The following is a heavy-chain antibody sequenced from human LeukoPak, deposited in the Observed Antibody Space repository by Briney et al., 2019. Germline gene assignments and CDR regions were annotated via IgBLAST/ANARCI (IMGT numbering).Heavy chain of an antibody. Sequence: QYGGSLRLSCAASGFTFSSYAMNWVRQAPGKGLEWVSGISGGGGSTYYADSVKGRFTISRDNSKNTLYLQMNSLRAEDTAVYYCAKVHYYDSSGYYYYYYGMDVWGQGTTVTVSS. CDR2: ISGGGGST. V-gene: IGHV3-23*01. J-gene: IGHJ6*02. D-gene: IGHD3-22*01. CDR1: GFTFSSYA. CDR3: AKVHYYDSSGYYYYYYGMDV.